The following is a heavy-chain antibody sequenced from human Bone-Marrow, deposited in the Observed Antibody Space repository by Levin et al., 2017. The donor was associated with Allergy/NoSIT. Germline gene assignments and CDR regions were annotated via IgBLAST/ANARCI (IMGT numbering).Heavy chain of an antibody. CDR1: GFNFRTSW. CDR2: INQDGSGK. D-gene: IGHD2-15*01. J-gene: IGHJ4*02. CDR3: AKDWWGFGDY. V-gene: IGHV3-7*01. Sequence: GESLKISCAASGFNFRTSWMSWVRQTPGKGLEWVANINQDGSGKYYVDSVKGRFTISRDNAESSLYLQMNSLRDEDTAVYYCAKDWWGFGDYWGQGTLVTVSS.